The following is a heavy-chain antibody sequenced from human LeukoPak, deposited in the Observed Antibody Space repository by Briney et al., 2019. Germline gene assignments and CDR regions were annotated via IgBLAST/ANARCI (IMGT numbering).Heavy chain of an antibody. CDR1: GYTFTSYG. CDR3: ARSKKIGITGTDMKTTHDRYNWFDP. D-gene: IGHD1-20*01. V-gene: IGHV1-18*01. CDR2: ISADNGNT. J-gene: IGHJ5*02. Sequence: ASVKVSCKASGYTFTSYGISWVRQAPGQGLEWMGWISADNGNTNYAQKLQGRVTMTTDTSTSTAYMELRSLRSDDTAVYYCARSKKIGITGTDMKTTHDRYNWFDPWGQGTLVTVSS.